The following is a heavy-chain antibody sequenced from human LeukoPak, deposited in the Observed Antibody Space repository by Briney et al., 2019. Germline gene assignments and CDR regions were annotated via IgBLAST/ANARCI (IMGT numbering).Heavy chain of an antibody. CDR2: ISHSGST. D-gene: IGHD3-10*01. CDR1: GGSFSGYH. V-gene: IGHV4-34*01. J-gene: IGHJ4*02. CDR3: LAGGY. Sequence: SSETLSLTCAVYGGSFSGYHWSWIRQPPGKGLEWIGEISHSGSTDYNPSLKSRVTISVDTSKNQFSLKLSSVTAADTAVYYCLAGGYWGQGTLVTVSS.